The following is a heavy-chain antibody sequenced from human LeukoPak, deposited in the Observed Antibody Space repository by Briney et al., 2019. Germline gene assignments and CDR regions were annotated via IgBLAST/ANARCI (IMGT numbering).Heavy chain of an antibody. D-gene: IGHD1-26*01. Sequence: ASVKVSCKASGYTFTGYYMHWVRQAPGQGLEWMGRINPNSGGTNYAQKFQGRVTMTRDTSISTAYMELSRLRSEDTAVYYCARDSGSYSARSFDYWGQGTLVTVSS. V-gene: IGHV1-2*06. J-gene: IGHJ4*02. CDR2: INPNSGGT. CDR1: GYTFTGYY. CDR3: ARDSGSYSARSFDY.